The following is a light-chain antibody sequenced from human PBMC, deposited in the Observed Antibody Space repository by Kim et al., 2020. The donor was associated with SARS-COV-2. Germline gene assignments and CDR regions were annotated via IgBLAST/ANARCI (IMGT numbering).Light chain of an antibody. V-gene: IGLV3-19*01. J-gene: IGLJ2*01. CDR3: NSRDSSGNHWV. CDR1: SLRRYY. Sequence: ALGKTVRSTSQGDSLRRYYASWYQQKPRQAPVLVIYGKNNRPSGIPDRFSGSSSGNTASLIITGAQAEDEADYYCNSRDSSGNHWVFGGGTQLTVL. CDR2: GKN.